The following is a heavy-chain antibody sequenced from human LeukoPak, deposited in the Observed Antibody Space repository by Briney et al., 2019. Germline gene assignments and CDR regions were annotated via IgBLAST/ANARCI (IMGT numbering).Heavy chain of an antibody. CDR1: GYTFTSYD. Sequence: ASVTVSCTASGYTFTSYDINWVRQAPGQGLEWMGWMNPNSGNTDYAQKFQGRLTMTRHTSISTAYMELISLRSEDTAVYYCARLGYSSSWYSPSYYYYYMDVWGKGTTVTVSS. J-gene: IGHJ6*03. CDR3: ARLGYSSSWYSPSYYYYYMDV. D-gene: IGHD6-13*01. CDR2: MNPNSGNT. V-gene: IGHV1-8*01.